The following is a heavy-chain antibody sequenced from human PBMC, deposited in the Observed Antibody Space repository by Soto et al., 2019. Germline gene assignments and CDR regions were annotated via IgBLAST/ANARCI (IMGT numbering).Heavy chain of an antibody. CDR3: AKDLRRSAQTTVTVDY. Sequence: GGSLRLSCAASAFTFSNYGMHWVRQAPGKGLEWVAVIVYDGSNEYYADSVKGRFTISRDNSKNTLYLQMNSLRPEDTAVYYCAKDLRRSAQTTVTVDYWGQGTLVTVSS. J-gene: IGHJ4*02. CDR2: IVYDGSNE. D-gene: IGHD4-17*01. V-gene: IGHV3-30*18. CDR1: AFTFSNYG.